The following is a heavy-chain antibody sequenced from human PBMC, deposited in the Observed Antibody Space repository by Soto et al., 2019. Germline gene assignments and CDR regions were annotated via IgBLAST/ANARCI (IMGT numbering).Heavy chain of an antibody. D-gene: IGHD6-19*01. Sequence: QVQLVESGGGVVQPGRSLRLSCAASGFTFSSYGMHWVRQAPGKGLEWVAVIWYDGSNKYYADSVKGRFTISRDNSKNTLYLQMNSLRAEDTAVYYCARDREGPGIAVARDYWGQGTLVTVSS. CDR2: IWYDGSNK. V-gene: IGHV3-33*01. CDR3: ARDREGPGIAVARDY. CDR1: GFTFSSYG. J-gene: IGHJ4*02.